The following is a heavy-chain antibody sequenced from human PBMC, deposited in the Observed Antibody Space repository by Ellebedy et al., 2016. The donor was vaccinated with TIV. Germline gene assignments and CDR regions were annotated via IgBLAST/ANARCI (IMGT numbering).Heavy chain of an antibody. J-gene: IGHJ6*02. Sequence: SETLSLTXAVYGGSFSGYYWSWIRQHPGKGLEWIGCIYYSGSTYYNPSLKSRVTISVDTSKNQFSLKLSSVTAADTAVYYCARGISRGSSWYSYYYYGMDVWGQGTTVTVSS. CDR2: IYYSGST. V-gene: IGHV4-34*01. CDR3: ARGISRGSSWYSYYYYGMDV. CDR1: GGSFSGYY. D-gene: IGHD6-13*01.